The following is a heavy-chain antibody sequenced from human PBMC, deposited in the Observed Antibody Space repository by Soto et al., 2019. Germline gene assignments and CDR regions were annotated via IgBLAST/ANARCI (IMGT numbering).Heavy chain of an antibody. Sequence: GASVKVSCKASGGTFSSYTISWVRQAPGQGLEWMGGIIPIFGTANYAQKFQGRVTITADESTSTAYMELSSLRSEDTAVYYCARSGARLPRVTNWFDPWGQGTLVTVSS. CDR2: IIPIFGTA. CDR3: ARSGARLPRVTNWFDP. CDR1: GGTFSSYT. J-gene: IGHJ5*02. V-gene: IGHV1-69*13. D-gene: IGHD4-17*01.